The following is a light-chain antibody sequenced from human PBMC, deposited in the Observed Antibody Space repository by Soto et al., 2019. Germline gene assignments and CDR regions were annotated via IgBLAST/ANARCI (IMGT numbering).Light chain of an antibody. V-gene: IGKV3-11*01. J-gene: IGKJ3*01. CDR1: QSVSTF. CDR3: HQRSNWPPS. CDR2: DAS. Sequence: VLTQSPATLSLSPGERATLSCRASQSVSTFLAWYQQKPGQAPRLLIYDASTRATGIPARFSGSGSGTDFTLTISSLEPEDSAVYYCHQRSNWPPSFGPGTTVEIK.